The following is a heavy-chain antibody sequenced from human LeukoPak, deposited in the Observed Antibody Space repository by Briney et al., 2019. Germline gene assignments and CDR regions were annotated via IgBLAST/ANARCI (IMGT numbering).Heavy chain of an antibody. CDR1: GGSFSGYY. Sequence: SETLPLTCAVYGGSFSGYYWSWIRQPPGKGLEWTGGINHSGSTNYNPSLKSRVTISVDTSKNQFSLKLSSVTAADTAVYYCARGGQQLAERGYYYYYYYMDVWGKGTTVTVSS. CDR3: ARGGQQLAERGYYYYYYYMDV. V-gene: IGHV4-34*01. CDR2: INHSGST. J-gene: IGHJ6*03. D-gene: IGHD6-13*01.